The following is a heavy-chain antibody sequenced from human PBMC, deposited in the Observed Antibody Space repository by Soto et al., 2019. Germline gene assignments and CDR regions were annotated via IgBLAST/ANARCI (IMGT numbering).Heavy chain of an antibody. Sequence: WGSLGLACASSGFTFSDYYMTWIRQGPGKGLEWISYISSNGNTIYYADSVKGRFTISRDNAKNSLYLQMNSLRAEDTAVYYCARDIAAAGGRDYWGQGTMVTVSS. CDR1: GFTFSDYY. V-gene: IGHV3-11*01. CDR3: ARDIAAAGGRDY. CDR2: ISSNGNTI. D-gene: IGHD6-13*01. J-gene: IGHJ4*02.